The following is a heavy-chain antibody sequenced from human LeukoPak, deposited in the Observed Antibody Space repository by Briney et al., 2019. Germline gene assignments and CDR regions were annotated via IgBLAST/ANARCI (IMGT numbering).Heavy chain of an antibody. J-gene: IGHJ3*02. CDR2: ISWNSGGI. CDR1: GFTFDDYA. D-gene: IGHD6-19*01. Sequence: PGGSLRLSCAASGFTFDDYAMHWVRQAPGKGLEWVSGISWNSGGIGYADSVKGRFTISRDNAKNSLYLQMNSLRAEDTALYYCAKSRTSSSGWLSDDAFDIWGQGTMVTVSS. V-gene: IGHV3-9*01. CDR3: AKSRTSSSGWLSDDAFDI.